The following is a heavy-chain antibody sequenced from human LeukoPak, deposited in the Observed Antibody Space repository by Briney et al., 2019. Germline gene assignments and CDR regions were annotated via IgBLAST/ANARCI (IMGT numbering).Heavy chain of an antibody. CDR1: GYILTTYG. CDR3: ARVYCSTTTCYLDY. CDR2: VSLFTGNT. J-gene: IGHJ4*02. Sequence: ASVKVSCKASGYILTTYGISWVRQAPGQGLDWMGWVSLFTGNTNYAQKFQGRVTMTTDTSTSTAYLDLRSLRSDDTAVYYCARVYCSTTTCYLDYWGQGTLVIVSS. V-gene: IGHV1-18*01. D-gene: IGHD2-2*01.